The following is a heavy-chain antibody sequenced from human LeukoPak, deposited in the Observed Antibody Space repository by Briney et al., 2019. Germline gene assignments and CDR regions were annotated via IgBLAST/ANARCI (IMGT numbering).Heavy chain of an antibody. D-gene: IGHD4-17*01. CDR2: ISSSGTTI. CDR1: GFTLSSYE. CDR3: AREGALTVTKDTFDI. V-gene: IGHV3-48*03. J-gene: IGHJ3*02. Sequence: GGSLRLSCAASGFTLSSYEMNWVRQAPGKGLEWVSYISSSGTTIYYADSVKGRFTISRDNAKNSLYLQMNSLRAEDTAVYYCAREGALTVTKDTFDIWGQGTMVTVSS.